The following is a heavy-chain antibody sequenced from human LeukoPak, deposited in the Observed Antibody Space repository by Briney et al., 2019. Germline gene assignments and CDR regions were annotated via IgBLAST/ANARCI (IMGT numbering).Heavy chain of an antibody. CDR1: GYTFTDYF. CDR2: INPHSGGS. D-gene: IGHD3-22*01. V-gene: IGHV1-2*02. J-gene: IGHJ5*02. Sequence: EASVKVSCKASGYTFTDYFIHWVRRAPGQGLEWMGWINPHSGGSSYAQKFQGRVTMTRDTSTSTAYMELHRLRSNDTAVYFCARDFLRIYHYDGFVYSINWFDPWGQGTLVTVSS. CDR3: ARDFLRIYHYDGFVYSINWFDP.